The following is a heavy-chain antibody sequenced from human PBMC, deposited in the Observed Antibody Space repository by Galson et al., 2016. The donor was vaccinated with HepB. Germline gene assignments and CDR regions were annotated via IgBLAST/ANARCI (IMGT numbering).Heavy chain of an antibody. D-gene: IGHD2-15*01. J-gene: IGHJ5*02. Sequence: LSLTCGVSGGSFNQHYWSWIRQSPGKGLEWIGEINHAGSTKYSPSLKSRVTISVDTSKNQFSLKLNSMTAADTAVYFCAGVVVAATNWFDPWGQGTLVTVSS. V-gene: IGHV4-34*01. CDR3: AGVVVAATNWFDP. CDR1: GGSFNQHY. CDR2: INHAGST.